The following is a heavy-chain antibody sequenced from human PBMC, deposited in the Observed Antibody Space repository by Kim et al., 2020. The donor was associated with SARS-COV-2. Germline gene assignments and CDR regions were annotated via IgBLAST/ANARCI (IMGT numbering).Heavy chain of an antibody. J-gene: IGHJ4*02. CDR3: ASGGYCTNGVCKTLDY. V-gene: IGHV3-74*01. Sequence: SVKGRFTISRDNAKNTLYLQMNSLRAEDTAVYYCASGGYCTNGVCKTLDYWGQGTLVTVSS. D-gene: IGHD2-8*01.